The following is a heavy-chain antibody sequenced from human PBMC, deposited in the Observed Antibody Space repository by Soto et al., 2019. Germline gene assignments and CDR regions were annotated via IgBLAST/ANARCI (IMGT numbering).Heavy chain of an antibody. D-gene: IGHD3-10*01. CDR3: VVRGFGEFHDY. V-gene: IGHV1-58*02. CDR1: GYTFASSG. Sequence: QMQLVQSGPEVKKPGTSVKVSCKASGYTFASSGMQWVRQARGQRLEWLGWIVVGSGNTDYAQKFQERVTITRDISPSKDHMGLERLKSEDPAVYLCVVRGFGEFHDYWGQGTLVTVSS. J-gene: IGHJ4*02. CDR2: IVVGSGNT.